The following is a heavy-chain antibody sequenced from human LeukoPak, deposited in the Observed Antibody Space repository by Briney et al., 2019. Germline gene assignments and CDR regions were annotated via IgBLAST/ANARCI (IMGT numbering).Heavy chain of an antibody. CDR3: ARASRSILAARRGGLDY. CDR1: GYTCTSYG. J-gene: IGHJ4*02. CDR2: ISAYNGNT. V-gene: IGHV1-18*01. Sequence: ASVKVSCKASGYTCTSYGISWVRQAPGQGLEWMGWISAYNGNTNYAQKLQGRVTMTTDTSTSTAYMELRSLRSDDTAVYYCARASRSILAARRGGLDYWGQGTLVTVSS. D-gene: IGHD6-6*01.